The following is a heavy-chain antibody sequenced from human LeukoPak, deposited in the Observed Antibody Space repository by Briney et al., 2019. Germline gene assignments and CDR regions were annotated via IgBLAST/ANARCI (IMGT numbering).Heavy chain of an antibody. CDR2: LSWDGNIK. Sequence: GGSLRLSCAASGFTFSSHAMHWVRQAPGKGLEWVSFLSWDGNIKYYTDSVKGRFTSSRDNSRNTLYLQMNSLGPQDTAVYYCARDISGGYSYDYSGQGTLVTVSS. V-gene: IGHV3-30-3*01. CDR1: GFTFSSHA. D-gene: IGHD1-26*01. CDR3: ARDISGGYSYDY. J-gene: IGHJ4*02.